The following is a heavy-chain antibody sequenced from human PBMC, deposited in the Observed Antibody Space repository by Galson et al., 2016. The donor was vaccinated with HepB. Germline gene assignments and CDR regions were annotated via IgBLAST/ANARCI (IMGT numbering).Heavy chain of an antibody. CDR2: IYWNYNN. Sequence: PSLVKPTQTLTLTCPFSGFSLPSTAVGVGWFRQPPGKAPEWLALIYWNYNNRYSTSLNSRLTLTKDTSKNQVVLTMTNMDPVDTANNNCQHGSGWVFDYWGQGILVTVSS. CDR1: GFSLPSTAVG. D-gene: IGHD6-19*01. V-gene: IGHV2-5*01. CDR3: QHGSGWVFDY. J-gene: IGHJ4*02.